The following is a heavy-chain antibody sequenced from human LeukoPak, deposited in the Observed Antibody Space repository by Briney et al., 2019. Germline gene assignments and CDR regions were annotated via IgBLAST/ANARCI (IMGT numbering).Heavy chain of an antibody. CDR3: ARSGGGSYSEDAFDI. CDR1: GYTFTGYY. CDR2: INPNSGGT. J-gene: IGHJ3*02. V-gene: IGHV1-2*02. Sequence: ASVKVSCKASGYTFTGYYMHWVRQAPGQGLEWMGWINPNSGGTNYAQKFQGRVTMTRDTSISTAYMELSRLRSDDTAVYYCARSGGGSYSEDAFDIWGQGTMVTVSS. D-gene: IGHD1-26*01.